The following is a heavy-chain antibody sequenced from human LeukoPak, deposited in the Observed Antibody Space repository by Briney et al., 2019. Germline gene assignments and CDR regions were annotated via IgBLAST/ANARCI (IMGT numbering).Heavy chain of an antibody. J-gene: IGHJ5*02. CDR3: ARDSGLTTVTEYNWFDP. CDR2: IHPSGSA. Sequence: SETLSLTCTVSGGSISSDYWSWIRQPAGKGLEWIGRIHPSGSANYNPSLNSRVTISIDTSKNQFSLKLSSVTAADTAVYYCARDSGLTTVTEYNWFDPWGQGTLVTVSS. V-gene: IGHV4-4*07. D-gene: IGHD4-17*01. CDR1: GGSISSDY.